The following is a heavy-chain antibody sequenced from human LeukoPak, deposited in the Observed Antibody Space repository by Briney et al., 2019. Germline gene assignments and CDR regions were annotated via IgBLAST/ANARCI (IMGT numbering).Heavy chain of an antibody. D-gene: IGHD4-11*01. CDR1: GGSISSGGYY. CDR3: AREGQYYYDY. Sequence: SETLSLTCTVSGGSISSGGYYWSWIRQHPGKGLEWIGYIYYSGSTYYNPSLKSRVTISVDTSKNQFSLKLSSVTAADTAVYYCAREGQYYYDYWGQRTLVTVSS. V-gene: IGHV4-31*03. CDR2: IYYSGST. J-gene: IGHJ4*02.